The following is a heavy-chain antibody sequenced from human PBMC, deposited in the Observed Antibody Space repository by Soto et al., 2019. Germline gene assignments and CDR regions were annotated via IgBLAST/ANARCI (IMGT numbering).Heavy chain of an antibody. Sequence: QVQLVQSGAEVKKPGSSVKVSCKASGGTFSSYALSWVRQAPGQGLEWMGGIIPIFGTANYAQKFQGRVTITADESTSTAYTELSSLRSDDTAVYYCASEGVRDSSTWIFDYWGQGTLVTVSS. V-gene: IGHV1-69*12. CDR3: ASEGVRDSSTWIFDY. CDR2: IIPIFGTA. J-gene: IGHJ4*02. D-gene: IGHD6-13*01. CDR1: GGTFSSYA.